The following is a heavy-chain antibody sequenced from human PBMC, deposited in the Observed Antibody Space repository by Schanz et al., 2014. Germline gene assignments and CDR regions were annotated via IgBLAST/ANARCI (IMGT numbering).Heavy chain of an antibody. V-gene: IGHV3-11*01. Sequence: QVQLVESGGGLVKPGGSLRLSCAASGFTFSDYYMSWVRQAPGKGLEWVSTVYMSAASTRYADSVKGRFIISRDSSKNTLFLQMNSLRPEDTALYFCARDEGRDGYNLAFDVWGQGTLVTVSS. CDR3: ARDEGRDGYNLAFDV. J-gene: IGHJ3*01. D-gene: IGHD5-12*01. CDR1: GFTFSDYY. CDR2: VYMSAAST.